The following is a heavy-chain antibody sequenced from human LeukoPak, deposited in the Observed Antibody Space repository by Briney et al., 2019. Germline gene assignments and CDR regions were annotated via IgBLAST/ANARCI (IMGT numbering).Heavy chain of an antibody. D-gene: IGHD2-15*01. Sequence: GGSLRLSCTASGFIFGDYGLSWVRQAPGKGLEWVGFIRSKAYGGTTEYAASVKGRFTISRDDSKSIAYLQMNSLKTEDTAVYYCTKEPSTSPYCSGGSCYFEYWGQGTLVTVSS. CDR3: TKEPSTSPYCSGGSCYFEY. J-gene: IGHJ4*02. CDR2: IRSKAYGGTT. CDR1: GFIFGDYG. V-gene: IGHV3-49*04.